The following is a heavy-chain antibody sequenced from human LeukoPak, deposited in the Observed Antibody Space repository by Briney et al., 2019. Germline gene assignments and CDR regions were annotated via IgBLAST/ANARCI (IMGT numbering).Heavy chain of an antibody. Sequence: PGGSLRLSCAASGFTFSDYYMSWIRQAPGKGLEWVSYISSSGSTIYYADSVKGRFTISRDNAKNSLYLQMNSLRAEDTAVYYCARDRYSSGYYHYPYYFDYWGQGTLVTVSS. CDR2: ISSSGSTI. D-gene: IGHD3-22*01. CDR3: ARDRYSSGYYHYPYYFDY. J-gene: IGHJ4*02. CDR1: GFTFSDYY. V-gene: IGHV3-11*01.